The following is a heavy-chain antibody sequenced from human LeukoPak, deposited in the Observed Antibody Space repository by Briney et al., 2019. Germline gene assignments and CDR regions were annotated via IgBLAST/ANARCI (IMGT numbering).Heavy chain of an antibody. CDR2: ISVSGNT. CDR3: AKAPVTTCSGAYCYPFDY. Sequence: GGSLRLSCAASGFTLSSYAMSWVRQAPGRRLEWVSAISVSGNTYHADSVKGRFTISRDSSKSTLYLQMNRLRAEDAAVYYCAKAPVTTCSGAYCYPFDYWGQGTLVTVSS. V-gene: IGHV3-23*01. CDR1: GFTLSSYA. J-gene: IGHJ4*02. D-gene: IGHD2-21*01.